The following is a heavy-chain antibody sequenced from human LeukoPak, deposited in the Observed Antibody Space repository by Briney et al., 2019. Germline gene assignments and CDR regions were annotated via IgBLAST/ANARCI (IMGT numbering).Heavy chain of an antibody. D-gene: IGHD5-18*01. CDR2: ISWNSGSI. CDR3: AKDSTVDTAMGLDY. Sequence: GGSLRLSCAASGFTFDDYAMHWVRQAPGKGLEWVSGISWNSGSIGYADSVKGRFTISRDNAKNSLYLQMNSLRAEDTALYYCAKDSTVDTAMGLDYWGQGTLVTVSS. V-gene: IGHV3-9*01. CDR1: GFTFDDYA. J-gene: IGHJ4*02.